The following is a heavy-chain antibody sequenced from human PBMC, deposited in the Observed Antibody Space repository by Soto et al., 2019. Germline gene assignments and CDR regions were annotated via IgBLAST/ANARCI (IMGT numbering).Heavy chain of an antibody. CDR1: GFTFSRPA. V-gene: IGHV3-23*01. D-gene: IGHD6-13*01. Sequence: GSLRLSCTASGFTFSRPAMTWVRQAPGKGLEWVSGLSDSGGSIYYADSVKGRFTISRDNSMNTLYLQMNTLRAEDTAIYYCAKVSSSWYAGFFDLWGQGTLVTVSS. CDR3: AKVSSSWYAGFFDL. CDR2: LSDSGGSI. J-gene: IGHJ4*02.